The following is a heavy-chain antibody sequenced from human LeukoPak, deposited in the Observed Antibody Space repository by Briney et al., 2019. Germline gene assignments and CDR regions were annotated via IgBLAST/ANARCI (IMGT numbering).Heavy chain of an antibody. CDR2: IAYDGLNK. CDR3: AKDGNFDWLFRHYYYYYYMDV. J-gene: IGHJ6*03. Sequence: PGGSLRLSCAASGFTFSDYGMHWVRRAPGKGLEWVAVIAYDGLNKYHADSVKGRFTISRDNSKNTVYLQMNSLRADDMAVYYCAKDGNFDWLFRHYYYYYYMDVWGKGTTVTVSS. D-gene: IGHD3-9*01. V-gene: IGHV3-30*18. CDR1: GFTFSDYG.